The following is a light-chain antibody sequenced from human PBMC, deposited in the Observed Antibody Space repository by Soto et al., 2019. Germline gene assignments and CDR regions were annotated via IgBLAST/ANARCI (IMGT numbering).Light chain of an antibody. CDR1: RYNIGSNY. CDR3: TAWDDSLSVVV. J-gene: IGLJ2*01. V-gene: IGLV1-47*01. CDR2: RDF. Sequence: QPVLTQPPSASGTPGQRVTISCSGSRYNIGSNYVYWYQQLPGTAPKLLIYRDFQRPSGVPDRLSGSKSGTSASLAISGLRSEDEADYYCTAWDDSLSVVVFGGGTKLTVL.